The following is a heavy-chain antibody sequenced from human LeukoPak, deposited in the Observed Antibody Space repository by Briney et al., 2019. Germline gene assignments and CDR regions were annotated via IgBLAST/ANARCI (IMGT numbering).Heavy chain of an antibody. CDR3: ARDYDYGDYPGY. J-gene: IGHJ4*02. CDR2: INWNGGRT. V-gene: IGHV3-20*04. Sequence: PGESLKISCAASGFMFDDYGMSWVRQAPGKGLEWVSGINWNGGRTGHADSVEGRFTISRDNAKNSLYLQMNSLRAEDTALYYCARDYDYGDYPGYWGQGTLVTVSS. D-gene: IGHD4-17*01. CDR1: GFMFDDYG.